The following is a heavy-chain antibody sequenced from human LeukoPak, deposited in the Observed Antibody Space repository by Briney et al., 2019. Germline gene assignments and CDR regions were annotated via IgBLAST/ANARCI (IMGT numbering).Heavy chain of an antibody. CDR1: GGSISSSSYY. J-gene: IGHJ4*02. D-gene: IGHD6-19*01. CDR3: ASYSSGWFGY. V-gene: IGHV4-61*05. Sequence: SETLSLTCTVSGGSISSSSYYWGWIRQPPGKGLEWMGYIYYSGSTNYNPSLKSRVTISVDTSKNQFSLKLSSVTAADTAVYYCASYSSGWFGYWGQGTLVTVSS. CDR2: IYYSGST.